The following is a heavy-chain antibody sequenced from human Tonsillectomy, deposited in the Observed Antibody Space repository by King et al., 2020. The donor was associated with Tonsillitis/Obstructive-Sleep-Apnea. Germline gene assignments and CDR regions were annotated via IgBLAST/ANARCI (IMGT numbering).Heavy chain of an antibody. CDR2: INPNSGGT. D-gene: IGHD6-13*01. V-gene: IGHV1-2*02. CDR1: GYTFNGYY. J-gene: IGHJ4*02. Sequence: EQLVQSGAEVKKPGASVKVSCKTSGYTFNGYYMHWVRQAPGQGLEWMGWINPNSGGTKCAQKFQGRVTMTRATSISTAYMELNRLRSDDTAVYYCARERGVSIAAAGYIIDYWGQGTLVTVSS. CDR3: ARERGVSIAAAGYIIDY.